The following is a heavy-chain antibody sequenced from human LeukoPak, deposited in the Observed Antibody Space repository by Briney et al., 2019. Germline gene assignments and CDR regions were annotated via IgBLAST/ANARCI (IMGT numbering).Heavy chain of an antibody. Sequence: SETLSLTCTVSGGSISSYYWSWIRQHPGKGLEWIGYIYYSGSTYYNPSLKSRVTISVDTSKNQFSLKLSSVTAADTAVYYCASGYGDYVGTTYYWGQGTLVTVSS. CDR1: GGSISSYY. D-gene: IGHD4-17*01. CDR3: ASGYGDYVGTTYY. J-gene: IGHJ4*02. CDR2: IYYSGST. V-gene: IGHV4-59*06.